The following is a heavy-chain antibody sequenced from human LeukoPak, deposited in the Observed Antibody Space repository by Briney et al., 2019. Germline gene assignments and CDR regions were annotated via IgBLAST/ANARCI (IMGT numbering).Heavy chain of an antibody. V-gene: IGHV4-34*01. CDR2: INQSGRT. D-gene: IGHD3-22*01. J-gene: IGHJ3*02. CDR1: GGSFSGYY. CDR3: ARSQYYYDGSGSAFDI. Sequence: SETLSLTCAVYGGSFSGYYWSWIRQPPGKGLEWIGEINQSGRTNYNPSLKSRVTISVDTSKNQFSLKLSSVTAAHTAVYYCARSQYYYDGSGSAFDIWGQGTMVTVSS.